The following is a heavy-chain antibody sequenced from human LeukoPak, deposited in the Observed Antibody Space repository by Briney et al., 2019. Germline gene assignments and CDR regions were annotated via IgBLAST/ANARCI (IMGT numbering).Heavy chain of an antibody. Sequence: GASVKVSCKASGYTFTSYGISWVRQAPGQGLEWMGWISAYNGNTNYAQRLQGRVTMTTGTSTSTAYMELRSLRSDDTAVYYCARRRYDILTGYYETHTFDYWGQGTLVTVSP. V-gene: IGHV1-18*04. CDR3: ARRRYDILTGYYETHTFDY. CDR1: GYTFTSYG. CDR2: ISAYNGNT. J-gene: IGHJ4*02. D-gene: IGHD3-9*01.